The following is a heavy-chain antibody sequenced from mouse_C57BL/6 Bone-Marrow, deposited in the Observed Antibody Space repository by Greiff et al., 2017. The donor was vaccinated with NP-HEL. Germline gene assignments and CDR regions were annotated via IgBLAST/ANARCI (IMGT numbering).Heavy chain of an antibody. J-gene: IGHJ2*01. CDR2: IDPENGDT. CDR3: TTFDGYYG. D-gene: IGHD2-3*01. V-gene: IGHV14-4*01. CDR1: GFNIKDDY. Sequence: SGAELVRPGASVKLSCTASGFNIKDDYMHWVKQRPEQGLEWIGWIDPENGDTEYASKFQGKATITADTSSNTAYLQLSSLTSEDTAVYYCTTFDGYYGWGQGTTLTVSS.